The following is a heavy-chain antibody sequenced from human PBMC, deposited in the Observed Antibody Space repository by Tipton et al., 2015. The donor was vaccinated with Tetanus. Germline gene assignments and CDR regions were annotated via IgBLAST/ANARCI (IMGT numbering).Heavy chain of an antibody. CDR3: ARTPDYYYGMDV. V-gene: IGHV4-4*01. Sequence: TLSLTCDVSGGPVSSSNWWSWVRQAPGKGREWIGEIYYSGTTNYNPSPKSRVTISTDKSKNQDSLRRNSVTAADTAVYFCARTPDYYYGMDVWGQGTTVTVSS. CDR1: GGPVSSSNW. J-gene: IGHJ6*02. CDR2: IYYSGTT.